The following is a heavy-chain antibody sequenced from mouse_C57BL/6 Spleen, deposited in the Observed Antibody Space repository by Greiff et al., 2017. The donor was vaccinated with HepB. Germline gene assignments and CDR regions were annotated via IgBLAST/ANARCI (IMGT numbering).Heavy chain of an antibody. D-gene: IGHD3-2*02. V-gene: IGHV1-55*01. J-gene: IGHJ2*01. CDR1: GYTFTSYW. CDR3: ASDSGYLYSFDY. CDR2: IYPGSGST. Sequence: VQLQQSGAELVKPGASVKMSCKASGYTFTSYWITWVKQRPGQGLEWIGDIYPGSGSTNYNEKFKSKATLTVDTSSSTAYMQLSSLTSEDSAVYYCASDSGYLYSFDYWGQGTTLTVSS.